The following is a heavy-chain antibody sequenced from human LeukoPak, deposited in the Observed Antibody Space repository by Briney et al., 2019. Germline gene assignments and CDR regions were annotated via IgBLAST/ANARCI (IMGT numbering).Heavy chain of an antibody. CDR3: ARADYGSGSTYYYYYGMDV. CDR1: GGSISSYY. D-gene: IGHD3-10*01. J-gene: IGHJ6*02. V-gene: IGHV4-59*01. Sequence: SETLSLTCTVSGGSISSYYWSWIRQPPGKGLEWIGYIYYSGSTNYNPSLKSRVTISVDTSKNQFSLKLSSVTAADTAVYYCARADYGSGSTYYYYYGMDVWGQGTTVTVSS. CDR2: IYYSGST.